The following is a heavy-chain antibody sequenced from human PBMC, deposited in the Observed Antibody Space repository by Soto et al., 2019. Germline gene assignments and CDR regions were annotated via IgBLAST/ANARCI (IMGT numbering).Heavy chain of an antibody. J-gene: IGHJ4*02. CDR3: AVAVAAASYYFDY. Sequence: PGESLKISCKGSGYSFTSYWIGWVRQMPGKGLEWMGIIYPGDSDTRYSPSFQGQVTISADKSISTAYLQWSSLKASDTAMYYCAVAVAAASYYFDYWGQGTLVTVSS. V-gene: IGHV5-51*01. D-gene: IGHD6-13*01. CDR2: IYPGDSDT. CDR1: GYSFTSYW.